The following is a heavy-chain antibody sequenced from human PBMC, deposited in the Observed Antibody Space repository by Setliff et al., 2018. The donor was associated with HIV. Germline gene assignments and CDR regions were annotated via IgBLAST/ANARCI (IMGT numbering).Heavy chain of an antibody. D-gene: IGHD3-22*01. CDR2: IYHNGRP. CDR1: NGSISTYY. CDR3: ARGKISPRGVVLIDY. Sequence: PSETLSLTCTVSNGSISTYYWSWIRQPPGKRLEWIGYIYHNGRPTYNPSLKSRVTISVDTTKNQFSLKLSSVTAADTAVYYCARGKISPRGVVLIDYWGQGTLVTVSS. V-gene: IGHV4-4*09. J-gene: IGHJ4*02.